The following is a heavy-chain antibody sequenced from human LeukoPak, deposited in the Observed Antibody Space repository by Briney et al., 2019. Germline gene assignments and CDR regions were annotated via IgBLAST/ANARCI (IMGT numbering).Heavy chain of an antibody. J-gene: IGHJ3*02. D-gene: IGHD6-19*01. Sequence: ASVKVSCKASGYTFTSYYMHWVRQAPGQGLEWMGIINPSGGSTSYAQKFQGRVTLTRDMSTSTVYMELSSLRSEDTAVYYCAREQWLVGGAFDIWGQGTMVTVSS. CDR3: AREQWLVGGAFDI. CDR2: INPSGGST. CDR1: GYTFTSYY. V-gene: IGHV1-46*01.